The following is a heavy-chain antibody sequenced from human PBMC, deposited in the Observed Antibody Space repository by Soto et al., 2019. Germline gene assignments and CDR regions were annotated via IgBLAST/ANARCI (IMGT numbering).Heavy chain of an antibody. Sequence: QVQLQESGPGLVKPSETLSLTCTVSGDSISNDYCSWIRQSPGKGLEWIGYIYYSGSPNYNPSPKSRVTISLDKSKNQFSLKLSSVTAADTAVYYCAKANSGYGSFDHWGQGTLVTVSS. J-gene: IGHJ4*02. D-gene: IGHD5-12*01. CDR1: GDSISNDY. V-gene: IGHV4-59*01. CDR3: AKANSGYGSFDH. CDR2: IYYSGSP.